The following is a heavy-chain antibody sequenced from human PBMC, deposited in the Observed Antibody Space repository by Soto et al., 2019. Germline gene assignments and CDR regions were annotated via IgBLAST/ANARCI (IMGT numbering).Heavy chain of an antibody. J-gene: IGHJ6*02. V-gene: IGHV4-34*01. D-gene: IGHD3-10*01. CDR3: ARGVTLWFGELLLARDYYYGMDV. Sequence: SETLSLTCAVYGGSFSGYYWSWIRQPPGKGLEWIGEINHSGSTNYNPSLKSRVTISVDTSKNQFSLKLSSVTAADTAAYYCARGVTLWFGELLLARDYYYGMDVWGQGTTVTVSS. CDR2: INHSGST. CDR1: GGSFSGYY.